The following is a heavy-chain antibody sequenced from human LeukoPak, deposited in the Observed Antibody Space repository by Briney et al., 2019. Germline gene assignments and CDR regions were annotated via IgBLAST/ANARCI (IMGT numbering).Heavy chain of an antibody. Sequence: GGSLRLSCAASGFTFSSYAMSWVRQAPGKGLEGVSGFSGSGDNTYYADSVKGRFTISRDNSKNTLYVQVNSLGTEDTAAYYCAKGSYYDSSGSFYFDYWGQGTLVTVSS. J-gene: IGHJ4*02. D-gene: IGHD3-22*01. CDR3: AKGSYYDSSGSFYFDY. CDR2: FSGSGDNT. CDR1: GFTFSSYA. V-gene: IGHV3-23*01.